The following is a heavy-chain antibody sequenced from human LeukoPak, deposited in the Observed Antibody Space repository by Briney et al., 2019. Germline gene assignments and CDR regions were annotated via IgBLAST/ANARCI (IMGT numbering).Heavy chain of an antibody. Sequence: ASVKVSCKASGYTFTGYYMHWVRQAPRQGLEWMGRINPNSGGTNYAQKFQGRVTMTRDTSISTAYMELSRLRSDDTAVYYCARVWVESGYLDSNLPRNRHYYYYMDVWGKGTTVTVSS. J-gene: IGHJ6*03. CDR2: INPNSGGT. CDR1: GYTFTGYY. V-gene: IGHV1-2*06. CDR3: ARVWVESGYLDSNLPRNRHYYYYMDV. D-gene: IGHD5-12*01.